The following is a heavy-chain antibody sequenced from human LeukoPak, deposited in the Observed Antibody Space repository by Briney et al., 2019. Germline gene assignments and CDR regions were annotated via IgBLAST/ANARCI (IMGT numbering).Heavy chain of an antibody. Sequence: GGSLRLSCAASGFTFDDYGLSWVRHAPGKGLEWVSGINWSGGRTGYADSVKCRFTVSRDNAKNSLYLQMNSLRAEDTALYYCVRVVNEKGLWGQGTMVTVFS. V-gene: IGHV3-20*04. CDR2: INWSGGRT. CDR1: GFTFDDYG. D-gene: IGHD4-23*01. CDR3: VRVVNEKGL. J-gene: IGHJ3*01.